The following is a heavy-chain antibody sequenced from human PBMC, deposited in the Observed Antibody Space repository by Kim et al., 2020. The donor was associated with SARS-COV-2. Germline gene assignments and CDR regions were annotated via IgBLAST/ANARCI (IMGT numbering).Heavy chain of an antibody. V-gene: IGHV3-23*01. J-gene: IGHJ6*02. CDR3: AKPRGAPACSGWVGPYYNALQS. Sequence: GGSLRLSCAASGLTFKSYVMSWVRQVPGKGLEWVSAISGSGGDTYYADSVKGRFIISRDNSKNTLYLQMNSLRAGDAAIYYCAKPRGAPACSGWVGPYYNALQSWGQETAVTVSS. D-gene: IGHD6-19*01. CDR1: GLTFKSYV. CDR2: ISGSGGDT.